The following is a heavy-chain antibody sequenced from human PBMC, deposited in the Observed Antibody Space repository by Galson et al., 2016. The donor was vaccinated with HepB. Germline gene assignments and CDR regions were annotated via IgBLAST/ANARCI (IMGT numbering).Heavy chain of an antibody. CDR2: IHPGSGNR. J-gene: IGHJ6*02. CDR3: ARGPMAHYYGMDV. CDR1: RYVFSSYW. V-gene: IGHV1-46*01. Sequence: SVKVSCKASRYVFSSYWLHWVRQAPGQGLEWVGVIHPGSGNRIYARNFQGRVTMTIDTSTSTGYMEVRSLTSDDRAVYFCARGPMAHYYGMDVWGQGTTATVSS. D-gene: IGHD2-8*01.